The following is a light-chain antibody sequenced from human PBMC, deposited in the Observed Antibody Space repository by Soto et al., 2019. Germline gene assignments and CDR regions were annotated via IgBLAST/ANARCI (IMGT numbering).Light chain of an antibody. CDR2: EVT. V-gene: IGLV2-14*01. J-gene: IGLJ1*01. CDR1: SSDIGAFNY. CDR3: SSLTNSYTHV. Sequence: QSVLTQPASVSGSPGQSITLSCTGTSSDIGAFNYVSWYQQHPGKAPKLMIYEVTKRPSRISDRFSGSKSGNTASLTISGLQAEDEAYYYCSSLTNSYTHVFGGGTKLTVL.